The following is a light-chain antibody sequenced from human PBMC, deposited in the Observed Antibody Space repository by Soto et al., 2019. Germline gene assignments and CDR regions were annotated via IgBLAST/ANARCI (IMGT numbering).Light chain of an antibody. Sequence: QSVLTQPASVSGSPGQSITISCTGTSDDIGTYNLVSWYQQYPGKAPKLILSEVNKRPSGLSDRFSGSKSGNTASLTISGLQAEDEALYYCCSYAGSRTFVVFGGGTKVTVL. V-gene: IGLV2-23*02. J-gene: IGLJ2*01. CDR3: CSYAGSRTFVV. CDR2: EVN. CDR1: SDDIGTYNL.